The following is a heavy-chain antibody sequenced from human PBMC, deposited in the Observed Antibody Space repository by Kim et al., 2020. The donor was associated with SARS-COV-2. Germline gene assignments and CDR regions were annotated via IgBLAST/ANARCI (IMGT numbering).Heavy chain of an antibody. CDR2: IIPIFGTA. V-gene: IGHV1-69*13. CDR1: GGTFSSYA. D-gene: IGHD3-10*01. CDR3: ARGGYYYGSGSLYYYGMDV. Sequence: SVKVSCKASGGTFSSYAISWVRQAPGQGLEWMGGIIPIFGTANYAQKFQGRVTITADESTSTAYMELSSLRSEDTAVYYCARGGYYYGSGSLYYYGMDVWGRGTTVTVSS. J-gene: IGHJ6*02.